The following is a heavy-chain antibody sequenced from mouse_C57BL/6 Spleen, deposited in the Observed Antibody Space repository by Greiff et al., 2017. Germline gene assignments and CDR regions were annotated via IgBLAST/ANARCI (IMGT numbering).Heavy chain of an antibody. D-gene: IGHD2-4*01. CDR3: ARSGDYDGVHYAMDY. J-gene: IGHJ4*01. CDR2: IYPRSGNS. Sequence: VQLQQSGAELARPGASVKLSCKASGYTFTSYGMSWVKQRTGQGLEWIGEIYPRSGNSYSNEKLKGKATLTADKSSSTAYMELRSMTSEDSAVYFCARSGDYDGVHYAMDYWGQGTSVTVSS. V-gene: IGHV1-81*01. CDR1: GYTFTSYG.